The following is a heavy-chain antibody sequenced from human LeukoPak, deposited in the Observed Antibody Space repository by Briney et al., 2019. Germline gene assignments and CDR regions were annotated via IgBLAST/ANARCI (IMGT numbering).Heavy chain of an antibody. J-gene: IGHJ5*02. CDR3: AKDSPMVRGPNWFDP. D-gene: IGHD3-10*01. V-gene: IGHV3-23*01. CDR2: ISGSGGST. Sequence: GGSLRLSCAASGFTFSNYAMSWVRQTPGKGLEWVSSISGSGGSTYYADSVKGRFTISRGNSKNTLYLQMNSLRAEDTAVYYCAKDSPMVRGPNWFDPWGQGTLVTVSS. CDR1: GFTFSNYA.